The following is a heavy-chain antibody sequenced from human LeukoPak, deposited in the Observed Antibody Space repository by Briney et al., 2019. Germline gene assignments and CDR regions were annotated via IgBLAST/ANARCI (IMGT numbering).Heavy chain of an antibody. CDR2: INHRGST. D-gene: IGHD6-19*01. Sequence: SETLSLTCAVYGGSFSGYYWSWLRQPPGKGLEWLGEINHRGSTNYNPSLKSRVTISVDTSKNQFSLKLSSVTAADTAVYYCARGGSSGWYRDYFDYWGQGTLVTVSS. J-gene: IGHJ4*02. V-gene: IGHV4-34*01. CDR3: ARGGSSGWYRDYFDY. CDR1: GGSFSGYY.